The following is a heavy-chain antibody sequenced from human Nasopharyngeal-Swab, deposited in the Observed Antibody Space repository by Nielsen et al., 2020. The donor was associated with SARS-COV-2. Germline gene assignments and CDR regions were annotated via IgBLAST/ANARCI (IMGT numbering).Heavy chain of an antibody. V-gene: IGHV4-61*01. D-gene: IGHD5-18*01. CDR3: ARSPYSYGYEAAFDI. CDR1: GGSVSSGSYY. Sequence: SETLSLTCTVSGGSVSSGSYYWSWIRQPPGKGLEWIGYIYYSGSTNYNPSLKSRVTISVDTSKNQFSLKLSSVTAADTAVYYCARSPYSYGYEAAFDIWGQGTMVTVSS. J-gene: IGHJ3*02. CDR2: IYYSGST.